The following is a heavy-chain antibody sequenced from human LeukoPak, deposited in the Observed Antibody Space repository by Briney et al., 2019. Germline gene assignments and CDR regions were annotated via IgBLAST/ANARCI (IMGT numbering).Heavy chain of an antibody. D-gene: IGHD6-13*01. Sequence: GASVKVSCKASGYTFTGYYMHWVRQATGQGLEWMGWINPNSGGTNYAQKFQGRVTMTRDTSISTAYMELSRLRSDDTAVYYCARGSLGSSWYSPAGPGDYWGQGTLVTVSS. J-gene: IGHJ4*02. CDR3: ARGSLGSSWYSPAGPGDY. V-gene: IGHV1-2*02. CDR1: GYTFTGYY. CDR2: INPNSGGT.